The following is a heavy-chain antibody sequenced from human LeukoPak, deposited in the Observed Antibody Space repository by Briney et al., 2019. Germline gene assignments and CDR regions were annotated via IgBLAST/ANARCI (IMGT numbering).Heavy chain of an antibody. CDR2: ISGSGGST. D-gene: IGHD4-17*01. J-gene: IGHJ4*02. V-gene: IGHV3-23*01. CDR1: GFTFSSYA. Sequence: GGSLRLSCAASGFTFSSYAMSWVSQAPGKGLEWVSAISGSGGSTYYADSVKGRFTISRDNSKNTLYLQMNSLRAEDTAVYYCAKDRVSGDYGRDYWGQGTLVTVSS. CDR3: AKDRVSGDYGRDY.